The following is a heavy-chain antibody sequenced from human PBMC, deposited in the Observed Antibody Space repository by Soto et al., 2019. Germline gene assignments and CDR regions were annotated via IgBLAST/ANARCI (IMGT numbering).Heavy chain of an antibody. D-gene: IGHD3-9*01. J-gene: IGHJ4*02. CDR1: GYSFTSYW. V-gene: IGHV5-10-1*01. CDR3: ARGYYDILTGSVFDY. Sequence: GESLKISCKGSGYSFTSYWISWVRQMPGKGLEWMGRIDPSDSYTNYSPSFQGHVTISADKSISTAYLQWSSLKASDTAMYYCARGYYDILTGSVFDYWGQGTLVTVSS. CDR2: IDPSDSYT.